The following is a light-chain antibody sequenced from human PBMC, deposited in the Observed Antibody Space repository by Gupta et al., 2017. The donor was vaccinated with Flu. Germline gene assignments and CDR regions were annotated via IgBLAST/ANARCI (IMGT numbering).Light chain of an antibody. CDR2: DAS. V-gene: IGKV3-11*02. CDR1: QSVSSS. J-gene: IGKJ4*01. CDR3: QQRSNWLT. Sequence: EIVLTQSPATLSLSPGERATLSCRASQSVSSSLAWYQQKPGQAPRLLIYDASNRATGITARFSGSGSESDFTLTSISPEHEDFEVYYWQQRSNWLTFGGGTKVEIK.